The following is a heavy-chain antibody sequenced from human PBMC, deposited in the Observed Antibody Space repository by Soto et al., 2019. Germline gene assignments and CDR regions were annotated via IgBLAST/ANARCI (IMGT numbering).Heavy chain of an antibody. J-gene: IGHJ6*02. CDR3: ARDRDVVAPGTVETNYYYGMDV. V-gene: IGHV1-69*08. CDR2: IIPVLGVA. CDR1: GGNFRSQS. D-gene: IGHD6-13*01. Sequence: QVQLVQSGAEVKKPGSSVKVSCKASGGNFRSQSISISWVRQAPGQGLEWMGRIIPVLGVANYAQKFQGRVTITADKSTSTVHVEIRSLRSEDTATYYCARDRDVVAPGTVETNYYYGMDVWGQGTTVTVSS.